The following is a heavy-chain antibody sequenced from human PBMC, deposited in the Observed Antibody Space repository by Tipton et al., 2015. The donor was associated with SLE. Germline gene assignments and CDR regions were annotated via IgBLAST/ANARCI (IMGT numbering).Heavy chain of an antibody. D-gene: IGHD3-10*01. V-gene: IGHV4-61*02. CDR3: ATQGQIGGFDF. CDR1: GGSISGGSYY. CDR2: IFASGRT. J-gene: IGHJ4*02. Sequence: TLSLTCTVSGGSISGGSYYWAWIRQPAGERLEWIGRIFASGRTHYNPSLRSRVTMSINTSRNQFSLEMNSGTAADTAIYYCATQGQIGGFDFGGQGSLVTVSS.